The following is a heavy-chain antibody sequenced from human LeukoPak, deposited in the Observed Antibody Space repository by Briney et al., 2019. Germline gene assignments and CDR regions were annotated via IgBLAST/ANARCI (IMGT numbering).Heavy chain of an antibody. V-gene: IGHV3-74*01. CDR3: ARGPYSGSATYYNDY. D-gene: IGHD3-10*01. CDR2: INSDGSTT. CDR1: GFTLRSYW. Sequence: GGSLRLSCAASGFTLRSYWMNWLRHGPGKGLVWVSRINSDGSTTSYADSVKGRFTISRDNAKNTLYLQMNSLRAEDTAVYYCARGPYSGSATYYNDYWGQGTLVTVSS. J-gene: IGHJ4*02.